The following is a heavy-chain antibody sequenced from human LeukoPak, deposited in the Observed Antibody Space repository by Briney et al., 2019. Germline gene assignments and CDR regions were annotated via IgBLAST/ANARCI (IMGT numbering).Heavy chain of an antibody. Sequence: PGGSLRLSCAASGFTFSSYWMHWVRQAPGKGLVWVSRINCDGSSTRYADSVKGRFTISRDNAKNTLYVQMNSLRAEDTAVYYCARDWYYYDSSGYYEYWGQGTLVTVSS. CDR2: INCDGSST. D-gene: IGHD3-22*01. J-gene: IGHJ4*02. CDR1: GFTFSSYW. CDR3: ARDWYYYDSSGYYEY. V-gene: IGHV3-74*01.